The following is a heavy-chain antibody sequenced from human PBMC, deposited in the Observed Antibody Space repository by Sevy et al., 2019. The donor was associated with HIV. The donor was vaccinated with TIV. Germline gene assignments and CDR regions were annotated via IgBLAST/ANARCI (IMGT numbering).Heavy chain of an antibody. CDR2: ISWNSGII. J-gene: IGHJ4*02. V-gene: IGHV3-9*01. CDR3: AKDIQSGGELFAVPEY. D-gene: IGHD3-10*01. Sequence: GGSLRLSCAASGFTFHDYAMHWVRQAPGKGLEWVSVISWNSGIIDYADSVKGRFTISRDNAKNSLYLQMNSLRAEDTAFYYCAKDIQSGGELFAVPEYWGQGTLVTVSS. CDR1: GFTFHDYA.